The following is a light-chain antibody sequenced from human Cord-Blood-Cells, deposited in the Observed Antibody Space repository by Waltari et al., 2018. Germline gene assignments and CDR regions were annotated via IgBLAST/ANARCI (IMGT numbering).Light chain of an antibody. CDR2: EVS. V-gene: IGLV2-23*02. J-gene: IGLJ1*01. Sequence: QSALTQPASVSGSPGQSITISCTGTSSDVWSSNLVSWYQQHPGKAPKLMIYEVSKRPSGVSNRFSGSKSGNTASLTISGLQAEDEADYYCCSYAGSSTFFGTGTKVTVL. CDR1: SSDVWSSNL. CDR3: CSYAGSSTF.